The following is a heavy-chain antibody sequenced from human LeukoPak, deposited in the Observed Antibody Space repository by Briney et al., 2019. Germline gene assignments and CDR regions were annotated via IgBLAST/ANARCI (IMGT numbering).Heavy chain of an antibody. J-gene: IGHJ2*01. Sequence: ASVRVSCKASGYPFTTYDINWVRRATGQGLEWMGWMNPSSGYAGYSQKFQGRVTMTRNTSITTAYMELSSLRSEDTAVYYCARISDHNWYFDLWGRGTLVTVSS. V-gene: IGHV1-8*01. CDR1: GYPFTTYD. CDR3: ARISDHNWYFDL. CDR2: MNPSSGYA. D-gene: IGHD1-14*01.